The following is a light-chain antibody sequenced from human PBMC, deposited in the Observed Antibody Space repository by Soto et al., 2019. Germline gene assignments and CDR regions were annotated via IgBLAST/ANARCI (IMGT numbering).Light chain of an antibody. CDR2: GAS. CDR3: QQRSNWLT. Sequence: EIVLTQSPGTLSLSPGARAPLSCRASQSVSSSYLAWYQQKPGQAPRLLIYGASSRATGIPDRFSGSGSGTDFTLTISSLEPEDFAVYYCQQRSNWLTFGGGTKVDI. V-gene: IGKV3D-20*02. J-gene: IGKJ4*01. CDR1: QSVSSSY.